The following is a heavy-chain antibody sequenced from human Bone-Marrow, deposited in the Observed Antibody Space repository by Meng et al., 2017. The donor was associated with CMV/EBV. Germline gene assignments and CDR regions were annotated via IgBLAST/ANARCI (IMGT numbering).Heavy chain of an antibody. J-gene: IGHJ4*02. D-gene: IGHD1-26*01. CDR1: FSFSSYA. CDR2: ISGSGEST. CDR3: AKGTGSRIVAATTVLADY. V-gene: IGHV3-23*01. Sequence: FSFSSYAMGWVRQAPGKGLEWVSVISGSGESTYSADSVEGRFAISRDNSKNTLSLQMNSLRGDDTAVYYCAKGTGSRIVAATTVLADYWGRGTLVTVSS.